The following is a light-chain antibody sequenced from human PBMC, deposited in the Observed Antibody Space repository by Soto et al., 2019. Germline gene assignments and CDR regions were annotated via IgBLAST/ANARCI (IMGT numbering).Light chain of an antibody. J-gene: IGKJ5*01. CDR1: QGISSA. CDR2: DAS. V-gene: IGKV1D-13*01. CDR3: QQFNNYLIT. Sequence: AIQLPQSPSSLSASVGDRVTITCRASQGISSALAWYQRKPGKAPKLLIYDASSLESGVPSRFSGSGSGTDFTLTISSLQPEDFATYYCQQFNNYLITFGQGTLLEIK.